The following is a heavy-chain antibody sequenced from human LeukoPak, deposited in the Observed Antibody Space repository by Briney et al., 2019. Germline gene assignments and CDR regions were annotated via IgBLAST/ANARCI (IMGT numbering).Heavy chain of an antibody. D-gene: IGHD3-10*01. J-gene: IGHJ4*02. V-gene: IGHV4-30-2*03. CDR1: GGSLSSGGYS. CDR2: IYYSGST. CDR3: ARTRYYYNSRSYGAPYYFDY. Sequence: PSQTLSLTCAVSGGSLSSGGYSWRWLRQPPGTGPEWLGYIYYSGSTYYNPSLKSRVTISVDTSKNQFSLKLSSVTAADTAVYYCARTRYYYNSRSYGAPYYFDYWGQGTLVTVSS.